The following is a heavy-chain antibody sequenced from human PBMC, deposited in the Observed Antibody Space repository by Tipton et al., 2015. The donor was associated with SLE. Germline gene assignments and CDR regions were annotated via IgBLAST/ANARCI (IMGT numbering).Heavy chain of an antibody. V-gene: IGHV4-39*07. CDR3: ASRVAVAGSFDY. J-gene: IGHJ4*02. D-gene: IGHD6-19*01. Sequence: TLSLTCTVSGGSISSSSYYWAWIRQPPGKGLEWIGHIFHIGSAYYNPSLKSRVTMSVDASKNQFSLKLSSVTAADTAVYYCASRVAVAGSFDYWGQGTLVTVSS. CDR1: GGSISSSSYY. CDR2: IFHIGSA.